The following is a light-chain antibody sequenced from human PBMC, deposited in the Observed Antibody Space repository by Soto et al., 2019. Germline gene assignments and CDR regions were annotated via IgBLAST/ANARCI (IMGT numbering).Light chain of an antibody. V-gene: IGKV1-5*03. Sequence: DIQMTRSPSTLSGSVGDRVTITCRASQTISSWLAWYQQKPGKAPKLLIYKASTLKSGVPSRFSGSGSGTEFTLTISSLQPDDFATYYCQHYNSYSEXFGQGTKV. CDR2: KAS. J-gene: IGKJ1*01. CDR3: QHYNSYSEX. CDR1: QTISSW.